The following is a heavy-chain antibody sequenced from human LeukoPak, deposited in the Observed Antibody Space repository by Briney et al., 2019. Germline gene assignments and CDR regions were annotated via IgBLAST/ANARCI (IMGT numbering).Heavy chain of an antibody. V-gene: IGHV3-53*01. D-gene: IGHD5-24*01. CDR3: ARERDEGFDY. J-gene: IGHJ4*02. CDR2: IYSGGST. Sequence: GGSLRLSCAASGFTVSSNYMSWVRQAPGKGLEWVSVIYSGGSTYYADSVKGRFTISRDNARNSLYLQMNSLKAEDTAVYYCARERDEGFDYWGQGTLVTVSS. CDR1: GFTVSSNY.